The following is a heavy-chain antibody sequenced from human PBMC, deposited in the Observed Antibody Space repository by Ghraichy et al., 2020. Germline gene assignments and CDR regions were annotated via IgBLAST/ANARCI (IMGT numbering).Heavy chain of an antibody. D-gene: IGHD3-10*01. V-gene: IGHV4-4*02. CDR3: ARDKMVRGNVYYYYGMDV. CDR2: IYHSGST. Sequence: SETLSLTCAVSGGSISSSNWWSWVRQPPGKGLEWIGEIYHSGSTNYNPSLKSRVTISVDKSKNQFSLKLSSVTAADTAVYYCARDKMVRGNVYYYYGMDVWGQGTTVTVSS. CDR1: GGSISSSNW. J-gene: IGHJ6*02.